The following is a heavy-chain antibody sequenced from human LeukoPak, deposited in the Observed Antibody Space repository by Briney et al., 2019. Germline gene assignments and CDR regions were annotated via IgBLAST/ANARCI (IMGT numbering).Heavy chain of an antibody. V-gene: IGHV7-4-1*02. CDR3: AREILRFDI. CDR2: INTDSGNP. J-gene: IGHJ3*02. Sequence: ASVKVSCKASGYSFNSQGMNWVRQAPGQGLEWMGWINTDSGNPTYAQGFTGRFVFSLDSSVSTAYMQISNLMPEDTAKYYCAREILRFDIWGQGTMVIVSS. CDR1: GYSFNSQG.